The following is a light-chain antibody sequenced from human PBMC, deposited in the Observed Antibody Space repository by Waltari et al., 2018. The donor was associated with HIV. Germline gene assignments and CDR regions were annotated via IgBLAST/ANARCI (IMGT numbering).Light chain of an antibody. Sequence: SSVLTPPPSVSVAPGHTASITWGGNKIGSKTVHWSQQKPGQAPVLVVHDDSDRPSGIPERFSGSNSGNTATLTISRVEAGDEADYYCQVWDGSTDHPYVLFGGGTKLTVL. CDR3: QVWDGSTDHPYVL. V-gene: IGLV3-21*02. CDR1: KIGSKT. CDR2: DDS. J-gene: IGLJ2*01.